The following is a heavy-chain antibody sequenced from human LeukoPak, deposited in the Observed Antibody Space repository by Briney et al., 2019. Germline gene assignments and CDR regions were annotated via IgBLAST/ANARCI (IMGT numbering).Heavy chain of an antibody. CDR1: GFTFSSYD. CDR3: AKANMVRGVTLKFDC. CDR2: ISGSGGST. Sequence: GGSLRLSCAASGFTFSSYDMSWVRQAPGKGLEWVSAISGSGGSTYYADSVKGRFTISRDNSKNTLYLQMNSLRAEDTAVYYCAKANMVRGVTLKFDCWGQGTLVTVSS. J-gene: IGHJ4*02. V-gene: IGHV3-23*01. D-gene: IGHD3-10*01.